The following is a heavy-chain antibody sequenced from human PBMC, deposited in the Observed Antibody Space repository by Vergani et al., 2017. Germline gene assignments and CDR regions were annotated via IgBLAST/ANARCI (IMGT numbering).Heavy chain of an antibody. J-gene: IGHJ4*02. CDR3: AKADYYDSSGYYTY. CDR2: ISWNSGSI. D-gene: IGHD3-22*01. Sequence: EVQLVESGGGLVQPGRSLRLSCAASGFTFDDYAMHWVRQAPGKGLEWVSGISWNSGSIGYADSVKGRFTISRDNAKNTLYLQMNSLRAEDTAVYYCAKADYYDSSGYYTYWGQGTLVTVSS. V-gene: IGHV3-9*01. CDR1: GFTFDDYA.